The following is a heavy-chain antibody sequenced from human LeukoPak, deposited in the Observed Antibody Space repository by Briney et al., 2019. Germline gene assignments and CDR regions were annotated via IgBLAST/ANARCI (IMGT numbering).Heavy chain of an antibody. J-gene: IGHJ4*02. CDR2: IQEDGSKK. V-gene: IGHV3-7*01. CDR3: ASARTGTTSIN. Sequence: GGSLRLSCAASGFTFSSYWMSWVRQTPGKGLEWVANIQEDGSKKNYVDSVKGRFTISRDNAKNSLYLQMNSLRAEDTAVYYCASARTGTTSINWGQGTLVTVSS. CDR1: GFTFSSYW. D-gene: IGHD1-7*01.